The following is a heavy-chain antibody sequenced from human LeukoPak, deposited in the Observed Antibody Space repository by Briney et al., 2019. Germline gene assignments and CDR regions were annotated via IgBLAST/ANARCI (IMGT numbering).Heavy chain of an antibody. Sequence: SETLSLTCTVSGDSISSSSYYWGWIRQPPGKGLEWIGSIYYSGSTYYKSSLKSRVTISIDTSKNQFSLKLSSVTAADTAVYYCARWDSYGYNFDYWGQGTLVTVSS. CDR1: GDSISSSSYY. CDR3: ARWDSYGYNFDY. CDR2: IYYSGST. D-gene: IGHD5-18*01. J-gene: IGHJ4*02. V-gene: IGHV4-39*07.